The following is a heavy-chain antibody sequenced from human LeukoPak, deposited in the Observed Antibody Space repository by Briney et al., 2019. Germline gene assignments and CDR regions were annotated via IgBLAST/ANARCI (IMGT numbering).Heavy chain of an antibody. CDR2: ISTSGSTM. CDR3: ARDGYCSGGSCSRTFDY. J-gene: IGHJ4*02. CDR1: GFTFSRYS. Sequence: GGSLRLSCAASGFTFSRYSMNWVRQAPGKGLEWVSYISTSGSTMYYADSVKGRFTISRDNAQNSLYLQMNSLRDEDTAVHYCARDGYCSGGSCSRTFDYWGQGTLVTVSS. V-gene: IGHV3-48*02. D-gene: IGHD2-15*01.